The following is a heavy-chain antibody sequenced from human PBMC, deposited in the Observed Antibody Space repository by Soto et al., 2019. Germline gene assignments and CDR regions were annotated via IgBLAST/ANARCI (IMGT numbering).Heavy chain of an antibody. V-gene: IGHV4-61*01. D-gene: IGHD3-3*01. CDR1: GGSVSSGSYY. Sequence: SETLSLTCTVFGGSVSSGSYYWSWIRQSPGKGLEWIGYIFNSGITKYNPTLKSRVTISVDTSKNQFSLRLSSVTAADTAVYFCASSPNYAFWSGGPYYNGMDGWRPVTRVTVSS. CDR3: ASSPNYAFWSGGPYYNGMDG. J-gene: IGHJ6*01. CDR2: IFNSGIT.